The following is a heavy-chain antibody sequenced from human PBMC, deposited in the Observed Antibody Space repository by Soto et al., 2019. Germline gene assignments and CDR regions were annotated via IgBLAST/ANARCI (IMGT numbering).Heavy chain of an antibody. CDR2: IYYSGST. CDR3: ARHRVGATYFDY. Sequence: SETLSLTCTVSGGSISSYYWSWIRQPPGKGLEWIGYIYYSGSTNYNPSLKSRVTISVDTSKNQFSLKLSSVTAADTAVYYCARHRVGATYFDYWGQGTLVTVSS. D-gene: IGHD1-26*01. J-gene: IGHJ4*02. V-gene: IGHV4-59*01. CDR1: GGSISSYY.